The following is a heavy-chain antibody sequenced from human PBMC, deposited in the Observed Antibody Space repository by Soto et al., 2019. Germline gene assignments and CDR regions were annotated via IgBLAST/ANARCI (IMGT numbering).Heavy chain of an antibody. V-gene: IGHV1-24*01. Sequence: QVQLVQSGAEVKKPGASVKVSCKVSGYTLTELSMHWVRQAPGKGLEWMGGFDPEDGETTYAQKFQGKVPITEDTSTNPAYLELSRLGSEDTAVYYCATAFSSPNSSCYRAFDYWGQGTLVTVSS. CDR1: GYTLTELS. D-gene: IGHD2-2*02. J-gene: IGHJ4*02. CDR2: FDPEDGET. CDR3: ATAFSSPNSSCYRAFDY.